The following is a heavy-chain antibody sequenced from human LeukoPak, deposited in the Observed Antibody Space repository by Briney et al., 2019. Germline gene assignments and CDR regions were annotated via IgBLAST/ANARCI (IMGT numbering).Heavy chain of an antibody. CDR2: INWNGAWT. Sequence: GGSLRLSCAASGFKFDDYGMSWVRQAPGKGLEWVCDINWNGAWTGYADSVKGRFTISRDNAKNSLYLQMNSLRAEDTALYYCAGYYYDSSRGFDLWGRGTLVTVSA. J-gene: IGHJ5*02. CDR3: AGYYYDSSRGFDL. CDR1: GFKFDDYG. D-gene: IGHD3-22*01. V-gene: IGHV3-20*04.